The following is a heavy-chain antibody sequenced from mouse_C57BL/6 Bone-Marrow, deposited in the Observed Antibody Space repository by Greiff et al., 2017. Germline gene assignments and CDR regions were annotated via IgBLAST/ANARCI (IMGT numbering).Heavy chain of an antibody. D-gene: IGHD3-2*02. CDR1: GYTFTSYW. CDR3: ARHGSGYLYAMDY. Sequence: QVQLQQPGAELVRPGTSVKLSCKASGYTFTSYWMHWVKQRPGQGLEWIGVIDPSDSYTNYNQKFKGKATLTVDTSSSIAYMQLSSLTSEDSAVYYCARHGSGYLYAMDYWGQGTSVTVSS. J-gene: IGHJ4*01. CDR2: IDPSDSYT. V-gene: IGHV1-59*01.